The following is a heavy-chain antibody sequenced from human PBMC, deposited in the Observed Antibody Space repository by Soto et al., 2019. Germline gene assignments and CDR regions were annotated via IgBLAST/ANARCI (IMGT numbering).Heavy chain of an antibody. V-gene: IGHV4-34*01. J-gene: IGHJ4*02. CDR2: INHSGST. D-gene: IGHD2-8*02. CDR1: GWSFSGYY. CDR3: ARDKITGLFDY. Sequence: SETLSLTCAVYGWSFSGYYWTWIRQPPGTGLEWIGEINHSGSTNYNPSLKRRVTISVDTSKNQFSLKLTSVTAADTAVYYCARDKITGLFDYWGQGTLVTVSS.